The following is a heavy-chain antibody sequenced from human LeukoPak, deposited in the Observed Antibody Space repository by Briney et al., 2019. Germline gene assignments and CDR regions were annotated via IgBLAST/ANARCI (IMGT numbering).Heavy chain of an antibody. CDR2: ISGSGGST. D-gene: IGHD3-22*01. V-gene: IGHV3-23*01. J-gene: IGHJ4*02. Sequence: GGSLRLSCAASGFTFSSYAMSWVRQAPGKGLEWVSAISGSGGSTYYADSVKGRFTISRDNSKNTLYLQMNSLRAEDTAVYYCAKDMGPAYYYDSSGYYYFDYWGQGTLDTVSS. CDR1: GFTFSSYA. CDR3: AKDMGPAYYYDSSGYYYFDY.